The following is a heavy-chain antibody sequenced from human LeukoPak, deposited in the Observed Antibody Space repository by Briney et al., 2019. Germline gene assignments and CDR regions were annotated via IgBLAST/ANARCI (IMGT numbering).Heavy chain of an antibody. CDR1: GFSFSSYT. D-gene: IGHD1-26*01. J-gene: IGHJ4*02. CDR3: SMGACGTLADY. Sequence: GGSLRLSCAASGFSFSSYTMNWVRQAPGKGLEYVSAISSHGGSTYYADSVKGRFIISRDNSKNTLYLQMSSLRAEDTAVYYCSMGACGTLADYWGQGTLVTVSS. CDR2: ISSHGGST. V-gene: IGHV3-64D*09.